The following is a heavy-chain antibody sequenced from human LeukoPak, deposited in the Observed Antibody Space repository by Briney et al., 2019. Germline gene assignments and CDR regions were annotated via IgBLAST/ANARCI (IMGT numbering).Heavy chain of an antibody. CDR2: INWNGGST. CDR1: GFTFDDHG. D-gene: IGHD3-3*01. CDR3: ARAVYYDFWSGSPDDAFDI. V-gene: IGHV3-20*01. J-gene: IGHJ3*02. Sequence: GGSLRLSCAVSGFTFDDHGMSWVRQAPGKGLEWVSGINWNGGSTVYADSVKGRFTISRDNAKNSLYLQMNSLRAEDTALYHCARAVYYDFWSGSPDDAFDIWGQGTMVTVSS.